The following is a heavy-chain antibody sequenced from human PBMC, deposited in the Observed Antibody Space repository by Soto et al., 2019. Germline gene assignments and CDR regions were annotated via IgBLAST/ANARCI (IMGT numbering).Heavy chain of an antibody. CDR2: IWYDGNNK. CDR1: GFTFSNYD. D-gene: IGHD2-2*01. CDR3: ATGGSRADY. J-gene: IGHJ4*02. V-gene: IGHV3-33*01. Sequence: QVQLVESGGGVVQPGRSLRLSCAASGFTFSNYDMHWVRQAPGKGLEWVAVIWYDGNNKYYADSVKGRFTISRDNPKNTLYLQLSSLRAEDTAVYYCATGGSRADYWGQGTLVTVSS.